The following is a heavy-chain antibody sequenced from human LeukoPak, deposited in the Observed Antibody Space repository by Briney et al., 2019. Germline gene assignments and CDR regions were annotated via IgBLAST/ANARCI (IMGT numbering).Heavy chain of an antibody. Sequence: VASVKVSCKASGYTYPNYGITWVRQASGQGLEWMGWVSPYNGNTKYAQKLQDRVTMTTDTSTTTAYVELRSLGSDDTAVYYCVRYYCSSTSCYAGLYGMDVWGQGTTVTVSS. CDR1: GYTYPNYG. CDR3: VRYYCSSTSCYAGLYGMDV. V-gene: IGHV1-18*01. D-gene: IGHD2-2*01. J-gene: IGHJ6*02. CDR2: VSPYNGNT.